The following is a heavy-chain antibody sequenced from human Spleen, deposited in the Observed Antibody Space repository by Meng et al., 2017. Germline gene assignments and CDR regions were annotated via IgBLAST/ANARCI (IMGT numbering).Heavy chain of an antibody. V-gene: IGHV4-38-2*02. Sequence: SETLSLTCAVSGYSITGSYNWGWIRQSPGKGLEWIGSIYQSGSTYYNPSLKSRVTMSADTSKNQFSLKLTSVAAADTAVYYCAREIYRSGSYYPAYFDYWGQGTLVTVSS. D-gene: IGHD3-10*01. CDR1: GYSITGSYN. CDR3: AREIYRSGSYYPAYFDY. J-gene: IGHJ4*02. CDR2: IYQSGST.